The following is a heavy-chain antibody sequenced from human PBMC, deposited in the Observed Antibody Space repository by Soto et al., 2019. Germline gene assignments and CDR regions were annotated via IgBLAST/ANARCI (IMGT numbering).Heavy chain of an antibody. J-gene: IGHJ5*02. V-gene: IGHV1-69*08. CDR3: ARDGYCSGGSCYSEWFDP. D-gene: IGHD2-15*01. CDR2: IIPILGIA. CDR1: GGTFSSYT. Sequence: QVQLVQSGAEVKKPGSSVKVSCKASGGTFSSYTISWVRQAPGQGLEWMGRIIPILGIANYAQKFQGRVTITADNATSTAYMELSSLRSEDTAVYYCARDGYCSGGSCYSEWFDPWGQGTLVTVSS.